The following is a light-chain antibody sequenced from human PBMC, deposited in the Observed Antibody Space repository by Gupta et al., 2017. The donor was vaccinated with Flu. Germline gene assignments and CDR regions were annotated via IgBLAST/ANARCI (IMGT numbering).Light chain of an antibody. J-gene: IGLJ2*01. CDR1: RSNIGAGYD. Sequence: QSVLTQPPSVSGAPGQTVSISCTGSRSNIGAGYDVHWYQRLPGTAPKLLIYGNTNRPSGVPDRFSASKSGTSASLVITGLQGEDDADYYCQSYDKTQVIFGGGTKLTVL. CDR3: QSYDKTQVI. V-gene: IGLV1-40*01. CDR2: GNT.